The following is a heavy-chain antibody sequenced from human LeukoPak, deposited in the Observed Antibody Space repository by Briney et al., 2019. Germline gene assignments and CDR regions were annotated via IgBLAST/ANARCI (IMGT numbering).Heavy chain of an antibody. V-gene: IGHV1-18*01. CDR3: ARDTMVRGVIIPHFDY. J-gene: IGHJ4*02. CDR1: GYTFTSYG. Sequence: ASVKGSCKASGYTFTSYGISWVRQAPGQGLEWMGWISAYNGNTNYAQKLQGRVTMTTDTSTSTAYMELRSLRSDDTAVYYCARDTMVRGVIIPHFDYWGQGTLVTVSS. CDR2: ISAYNGNT. D-gene: IGHD3-10*01.